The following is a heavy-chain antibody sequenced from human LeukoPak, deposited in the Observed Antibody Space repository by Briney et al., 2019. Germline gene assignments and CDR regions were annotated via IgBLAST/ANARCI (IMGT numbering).Heavy chain of an antibody. Sequence: GSLRLSCAASGFTFSSVWMSWVRQPPGKGLEWIGTIYYSGSTYYNPSLKSRVTISVDTSKNLFSLKLSSVTAADTAVYYCARREGIIASADFFDYWGQGTLVTVSS. J-gene: IGHJ4*02. V-gene: IGHV4-39*01. CDR1: GFTFSSVW. D-gene: IGHD6-13*01. CDR2: IYYSGST. CDR3: ARREGIIASADFFDY.